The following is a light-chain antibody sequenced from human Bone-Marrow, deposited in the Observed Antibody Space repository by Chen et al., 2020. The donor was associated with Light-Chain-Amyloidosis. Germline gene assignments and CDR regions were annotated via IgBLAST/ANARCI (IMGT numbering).Light chain of an antibody. V-gene: IGKV3-15*01. CDR2: CAS. CDR1: QSVKRN. J-gene: IGKJ2*01. CDR3: QQYNNWPPDT. Sequence: EIVVTQFPPNLSVSPGERATLSCRASQSVKRNLAWYQQKPGKAPRLLIYCASTRATGIPDRFSGSGSGTEFTLSISSLQSEDVAVYYCQQYNNWPPDTFGQGTKVEIK.